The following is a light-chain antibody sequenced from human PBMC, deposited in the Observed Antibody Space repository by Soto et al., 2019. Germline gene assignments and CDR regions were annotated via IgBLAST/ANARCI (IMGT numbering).Light chain of an antibody. J-gene: IGLJ1*01. CDR2: ENN. V-gene: IGLV1-44*01. Sequence: HSALAQPPSASGAPGQRVTISCSGSASNIGRDPVNWYQQVPGTAPKLLIYENNHRPSGVPDRFSGSKSGTSASLVISGLQSEDEAEYFCAGWDGSLKGFVFGTGTKVTVL. CDR3: AGWDGSLKGFV. CDR1: ASNIGRDP.